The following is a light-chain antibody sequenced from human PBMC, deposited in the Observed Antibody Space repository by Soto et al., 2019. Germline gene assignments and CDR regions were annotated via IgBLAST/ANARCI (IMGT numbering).Light chain of an antibody. CDR2: DNT. J-gene: IGLJ2*01. CDR1: SSTIGAGYD. CDR3: QSFDISLSAAA. Sequence: QAVVTQPPSVSGAPGQRVTLSCTGSSSTIGAGYDVHWYQQLPGAAPKLLIYDNTNRPSGVPDRFSASKSGTSASLALTGLQAEDEADYYCQSFDISLSAAAIGGGTKVTVL. V-gene: IGLV1-40*01.